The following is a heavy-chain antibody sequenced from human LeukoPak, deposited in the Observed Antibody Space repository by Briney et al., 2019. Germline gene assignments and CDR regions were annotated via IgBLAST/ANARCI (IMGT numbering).Heavy chain of an antibody. Sequence: SETLSLTCTVSGGSISSNSYSWGWIRQPPGKGLEWIGSIYYSGSTYYNPSLKSRVTISVDTSKNQFSLKLSSVTAADTAVYYCARIQLSPTVDCWGQGTLVTVSS. CDR2: IYYSGST. J-gene: IGHJ4*02. V-gene: IGHV4-39*01. CDR3: ARIQLSPTVDC. D-gene: IGHD5-18*01. CDR1: GGSISSNSYS.